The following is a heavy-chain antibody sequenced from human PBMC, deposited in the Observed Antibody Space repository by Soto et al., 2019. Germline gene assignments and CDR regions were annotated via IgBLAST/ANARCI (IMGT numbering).Heavy chain of an antibody. Sequence: QVQLQESGPGLVKPSETLSLTCTVSGGSISSYYWSWIRQPPGKGLEWIGYIYYSGSTNYNPSLRSRHTISVDTPKNQCSLQLSSVTAADTAVYYCARRWGANFDYGGQGTLVTVSS. CDR2: IYYSGST. D-gene: IGHD3-16*01. CDR1: GGSISSYY. CDR3: ARRWGANFDY. J-gene: IGHJ4*02. V-gene: IGHV4-59*01.